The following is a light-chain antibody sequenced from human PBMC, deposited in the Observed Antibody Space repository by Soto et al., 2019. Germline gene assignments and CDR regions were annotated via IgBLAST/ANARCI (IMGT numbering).Light chain of an antibody. J-gene: IGKJ4*01. CDR1: QSVGTY. CDR3: HNRSIWPLT. V-gene: IGKV3-11*01. CDR2: DAS. Sequence: EIVLTQSPDNLSLSPGERATLSCRASQSVGTYLAWYQQKPGQAPRLLIYDASNRATGIPARFSGSGSGTDFTLTIISLEPEDLAVYYCHNRSIWPLTFGGGTKVEIK.